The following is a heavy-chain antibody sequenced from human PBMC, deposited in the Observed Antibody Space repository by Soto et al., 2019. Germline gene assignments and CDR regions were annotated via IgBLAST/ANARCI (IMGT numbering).Heavy chain of an antibody. CDR3: ARDRGDYGETNWFDP. CDR2: IYYSGST. J-gene: IGHJ5*02. V-gene: IGHV4-30-4*01. CDR1: GGSINSGDYY. Sequence: QVQLQESGPGLVKPSQTLSLTCTVSGGSINSGDYYWSWIRQPPGKGREWIGYIYYSGSTYYNPSLKSRVTISVDTSKNQFSLKLSSVTSVDTAVYYCARDRGDYGETNWFDPWGQGTLVTVSS. D-gene: IGHD4-17*01.